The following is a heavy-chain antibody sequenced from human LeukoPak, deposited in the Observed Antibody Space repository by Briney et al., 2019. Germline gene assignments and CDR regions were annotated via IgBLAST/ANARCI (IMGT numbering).Heavy chain of an antibody. CDR2: IYYSGST. V-gene: IGHV4-38-2*02. Sequence: SETLSLTCTVSGYSISSGYYWGWIRQPPGKGLEWIGSIYYSGSTYYNPSLKSRVTISVDTSKNQFSLKLSSVTAADTAVYYCARLVLLWIGEFTNWFDPWGQGTLVTVSS. CDR1: GYSISSGYY. J-gene: IGHJ5*02. D-gene: IGHD3-10*01. CDR3: ARLVLLWIGEFTNWFDP.